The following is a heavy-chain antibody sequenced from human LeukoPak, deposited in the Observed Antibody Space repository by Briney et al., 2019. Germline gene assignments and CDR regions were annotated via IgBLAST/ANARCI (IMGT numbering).Heavy chain of an antibody. D-gene: IGHD2-8*01. Sequence: PSETLSLTCGVSGGSISNTNWWSWVSQPPGQGLEWIGEISLSGLTSYNPSLKSRVTVSLDKSKNHPSLNLTSVTAADTAVYYCSRENGAFSPFGYWGQGTLVTVPS. CDR2: ISLSGLT. CDR3: SRENGAFSPFGY. J-gene: IGHJ4*02. V-gene: IGHV4-4*02. CDR1: GGSISNTNW.